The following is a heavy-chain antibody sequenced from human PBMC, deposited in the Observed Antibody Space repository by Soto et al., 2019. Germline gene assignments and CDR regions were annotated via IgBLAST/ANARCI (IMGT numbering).Heavy chain of an antibody. J-gene: IGHJ5*02. CDR3: ASDMSTT. CDR2: MNPNSGHT. Sequence: QVQLVQSVAEVKKPGASVKVSCKASGYTFTSHDINWMRQATGQGLEWMGWMNPNSGHTNYAQKLQGRVTMTRDTSISTAYMELTNLRSEDTAIYYCASDMSTTWGQGTLVTVSS. D-gene: IGHD2-2*01. V-gene: IGHV1-8*01. CDR1: GYTFTSHD.